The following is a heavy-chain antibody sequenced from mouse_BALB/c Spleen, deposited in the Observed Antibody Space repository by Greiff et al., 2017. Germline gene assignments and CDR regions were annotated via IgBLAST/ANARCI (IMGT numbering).Heavy chain of an antibody. CDR3: ARWGYGYEDYAMDY. CDR2: IDPANGNT. Sequence: VHVKQSGAELVKPGASVKLSCTASGFNIKDTYMHWVKQRPEQGLEWIGRIDPANGNTKYDPKFQGKATITADTSSNTAYLQLSSLTSEDTAVYYCARWGYGYEDYAMDYWGQGTSVTVSS. J-gene: IGHJ4*01. V-gene: IGHV14-3*02. CDR1: GFNIKDTY. D-gene: IGHD1-2*01.